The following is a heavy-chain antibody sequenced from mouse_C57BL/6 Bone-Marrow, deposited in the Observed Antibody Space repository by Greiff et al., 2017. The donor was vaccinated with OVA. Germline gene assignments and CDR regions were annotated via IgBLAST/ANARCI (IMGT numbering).Heavy chain of an antibody. D-gene: IGHD1-1*01. CDR1: GYSFTGYY. Sequence: VQLQQSGPELVKPGASVKISCKASGYSFTGYYMHWVKQSHGNILDWIGYIYPYNGVSSYNQKFKGKATLTVDKSSSTAYMELRSPTSEDSAFYYCSLFVTSAPFDFWGQGTTLTVSS. V-gene: IGHV1-31*01. CDR3: SLFVTSAPFDF. CDR2: IYPYNGVS. J-gene: IGHJ2*01.